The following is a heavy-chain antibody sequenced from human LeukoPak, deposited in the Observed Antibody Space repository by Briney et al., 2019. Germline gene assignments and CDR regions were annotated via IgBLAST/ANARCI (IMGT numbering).Heavy chain of an antibody. D-gene: IGHD2-2*01. CDR2: IKQDGSEE. J-gene: IGHJ4*02. Sequence: GGSLRLSCAASGFTFSSYWMTWVRQAPGKGLEWVANIKQDGSEEYYVDSVKGRFTISRDNAKNSLYLQMNSLRAEDTAVYYCARDRAGYCSSTSCWGSFDYWGQGTLVTVSS. CDR1: GFTFSSYW. CDR3: ARDRAGYCSSTSCWGSFDY. V-gene: IGHV3-7*01.